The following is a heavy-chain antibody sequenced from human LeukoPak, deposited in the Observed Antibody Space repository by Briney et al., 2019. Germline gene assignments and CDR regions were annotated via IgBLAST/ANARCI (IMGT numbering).Heavy chain of an antibody. Sequence: SETLSLTCTVSGGSISSSSYYWGWIRQPPGKGLECIGSIYYSGSTYYNPSLKSRVTISVDTSKNQFSLKLSSVTAADTAVYYCARSVVVPAAMMFDYWGQGTLVTVSS. J-gene: IGHJ4*02. CDR3: ARSVVVPAAMMFDY. CDR1: GGSISSSSYY. V-gene: IGHV4-39*07. D-gene: IGHD2-2*01. CDR2: IYYSGST.